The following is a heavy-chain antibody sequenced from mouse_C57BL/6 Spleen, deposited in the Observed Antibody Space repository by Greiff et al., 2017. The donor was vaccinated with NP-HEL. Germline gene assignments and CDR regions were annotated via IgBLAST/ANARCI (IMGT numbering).Heavy chain of an antibody. CDR2: TYWDDDK. Sequence: QVTLKESGPGILQSSQTLSLSCSFSGFSLSTSGMGVSWIRQPSGKGLEWLAHTYWDDDKRYNPSLKSRLTISKDTSRNQVFLKITSVDTADTATYYCARDALYYFDYWGQGTTLTVSS. CDR3: ARDALYYFDY. J-gene: IGHJ2*01. CDR1: GFSLSTSGMG. V-gene: IGHV8-12*01.